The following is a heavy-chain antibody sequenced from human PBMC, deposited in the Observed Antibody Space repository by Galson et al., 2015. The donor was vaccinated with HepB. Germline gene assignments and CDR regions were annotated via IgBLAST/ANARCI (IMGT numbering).Heavy chain of an antibody. CDR2: ISSSSSTI. Sequence: SLRLSCAASGFTVSSYSMNWVRQAPGKGLEWVSYISSSSSTIYYADSVKGRFTISRVNAKNSLYLQMNSLRDEDTAVYYCARRVDTAMAPYYYYYMDVWGKGTTFTVSS. V-gene: IGHV3-48*02. CDR3: ARRVDTAMAPYYYYYMDV. D-gene: IGHD5-18*01. J-gene: IGHJ6*03. CDR1: GFTVSSYS.